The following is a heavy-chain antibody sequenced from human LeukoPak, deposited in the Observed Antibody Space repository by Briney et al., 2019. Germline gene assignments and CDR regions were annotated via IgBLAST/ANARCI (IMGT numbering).Heavy chain of an antibody. D-gene: IGHD6-13*01. CDR3: ARGSLSSRDFDY. CDR2: INADNDNT. J-gene: IGHJ4*02. V-gene: IGHV1-3*01. Sequence: EASVKVSCKASGYTFTSYAMHWVRQVPGQSLEWMGWINADNDNTKYSQKFQGRVTITRDTSASTAYMELSRLRSEDTAVYYCARGSLSSRDFDYWGQGTLVTVSS. CDR1: GYTFTSYA.